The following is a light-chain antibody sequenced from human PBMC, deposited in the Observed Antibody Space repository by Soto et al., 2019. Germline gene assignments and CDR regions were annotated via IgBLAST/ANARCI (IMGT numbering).Light chain of an antibody. CDR2: VNS. CDR1: SSNIGAGYD. Sequence: QSVLTQPPSVSGAPGQRVTISCTGSSSNIGAGYDVHWYQQLPGTAPKLLIYVNSNRPSGVPDRFSGSKSGTSASLAITGLQAEDEADYYCSSYTSSGTPVFGGGTKLTVL. J-gene: IGLJ3*02. V-gene: IGLV1-40*01. CDR3: SSYTSSGTPV.